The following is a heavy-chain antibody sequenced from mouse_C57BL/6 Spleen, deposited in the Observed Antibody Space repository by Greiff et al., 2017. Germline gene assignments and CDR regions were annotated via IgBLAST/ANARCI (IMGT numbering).Heavy chain of an antibody. V-gene: IGHV5-16*01. CDR3: ARRGYDYNYAMDY. J-gene: IGHJ4*01. D-gene: IGHD2-4*01. CDR2: INYDGSST. Sequence: EVQRVESEGGLVQPGSSMKLSCTASGFTFSDYYMAWVRQVPEKGLEWVANINYDGSSTYYLDSLKSRFIISRDNAKNILYLQMSSLKSEDTATYYCARRGYDYNYAMDYWGQGTSVTVSS. CDR1: GFTFSDYY.